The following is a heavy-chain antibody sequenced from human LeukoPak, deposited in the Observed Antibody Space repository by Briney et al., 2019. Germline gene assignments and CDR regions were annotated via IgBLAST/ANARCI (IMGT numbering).Heavy chain of an antibody. CDR3: AKSHGGGATHS. V-gene: IGHV5-51*01. J-gene: IGHJ4*02. Sequence: GESLKISCKGSGYSFTSYWIGWVRQMPGKGLEWMGIMYPANSDTRYKPSFQGQVTMSADRSISTAYLQWSSLKASDTAMYYCAKSHGGGATHSWGQGTLVTVST. CDR2: MYPANSDT. CDR1: GYSFTSYW. D-gene: IGHD1-26*01.